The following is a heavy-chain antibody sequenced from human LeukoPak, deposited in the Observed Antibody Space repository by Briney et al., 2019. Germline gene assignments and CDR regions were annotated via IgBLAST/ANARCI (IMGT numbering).Heavy chain of an antibody. CDR1: GCTFTSYA. Sequence: ASVKVSCKASGCTFTSYAMNWVRQAPGQGLEWMGWINTNTGNPTYAQGFTGRFVFSLDTSVSTAYLQISSLKAEDTAVYYCARDEWDSGYDPPFDYWGQGTLVTVSS. V-gene: IGHV7-4-1*02. D-gene: IGHD5-12*01. CDR2: INTNTGNP. CDR3: ARDEWDSGYDPPFDY. J-gene: IGHJ4*02.